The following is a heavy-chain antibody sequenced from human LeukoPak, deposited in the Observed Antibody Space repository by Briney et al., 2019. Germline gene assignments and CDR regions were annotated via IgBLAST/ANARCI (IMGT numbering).Heavy chain of an antibody. CDR1: GFTFSDYY. D-gene: IGHD2-2*01. J-gene: IGHJ6*03. V-gene: IGHV3-11*04. CDR3: ARSFYGHDPYYCYMDV. CDR2: ISSSGSTI. Sequence: PGGSLRLSCAASGFTFSDYYMSWIRQAPGKGLEWVSYISSSGSTIYYADSVKGRFTISRDNAKNSLYLQMNSLGAEDTAVYYCARSFYGHDPYYCYMDVWGKGTTVTVSS.